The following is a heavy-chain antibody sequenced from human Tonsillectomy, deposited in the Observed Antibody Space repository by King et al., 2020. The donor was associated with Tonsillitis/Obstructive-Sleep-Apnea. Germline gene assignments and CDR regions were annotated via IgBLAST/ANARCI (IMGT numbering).Heavy chain of an antibody. J-gene: IGHJ4*02. D-gene: IGHD1-26*01. CDR3: ASAIVGATILLPLGY. Sequence: VQLVESGGGVVQPGRSLRLSCAASGFTFSSYALHWVRQAPGKGLEWVAVISYDGSNKYYADSVKGRFTISRDTSKNTLFLQMNSLRAEDTAVYYCASAIVGATILLPLGYWGQGPLLTVSS. CDR2: ISYDGSNK. V-gene: IGHV3-30*04. CDR1: GFTFSSYA.